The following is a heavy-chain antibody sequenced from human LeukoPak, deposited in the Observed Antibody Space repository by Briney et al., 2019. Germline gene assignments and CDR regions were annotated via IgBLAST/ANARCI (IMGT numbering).Heavy chain of an antibody. CDR1: GFAFSSYW. Sequence: GGSLRLSCEASGFAFSSYWASWVRQAPGKGLEWVANINQDGNSQNYVDSLRRRFTISQDNANNSVYLQMNSLRAEGTAVDYCARSLWPVDYWGQGILVTVSS. CDR2: INQDGNSQ. V-gene: IGHV3-7*01. CDR3: ARSLWPVDY. J-gene: IGHJ4*02. D-gene: IGHD2-21*01.